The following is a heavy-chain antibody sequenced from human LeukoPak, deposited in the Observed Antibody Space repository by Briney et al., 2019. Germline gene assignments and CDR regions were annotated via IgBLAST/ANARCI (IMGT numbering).Heavy chain of an antibody. CDR3: VRERYSNDYEA. Sequence: AGGSLRLSCAASGFTVESKRMSWVRQAPGKGLEWVSTIYSGGDTYYADSVKGRFTISRDNSKNTLYLQMNSLRAEDTAVYYCVRERYSNDYEAWGQGTLVTVSS. D-gene: IGHD6-25*01. J-gene: IGHJ5*02. V-gene: IGHV3-53*01. CDR2: IYSGGDT. CDR1: GFTVESKR.